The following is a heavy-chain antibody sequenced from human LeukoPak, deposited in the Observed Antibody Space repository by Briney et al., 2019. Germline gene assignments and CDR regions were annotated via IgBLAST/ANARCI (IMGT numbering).Heavy chain of an antibody. CDR1: GYTFTSYG. J-gene: IGHJ5*02. CDR2: ISAYNGNT. V-gene: IGHV1-18*04. CDR3: ARASYGGYAGGDWFDP. Sequence: ASVKVSCKASGYTFTSYGISWVRQAPGQGLEWMGWISAYNGNTNYAQKLQGRVTMTTDTSTSTAYIELRSLRSDDTAVYYCARASYGGYAGGDWFDPWGQGTLVTVSS. D-gene: IGHD5-12*01.